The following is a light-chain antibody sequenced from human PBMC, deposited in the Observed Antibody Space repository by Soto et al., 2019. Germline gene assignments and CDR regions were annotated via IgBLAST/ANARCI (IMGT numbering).Light chain of an antibody. CDR3: VSYAGSNIWM. CDR1: SSDLGGYDY. Sequence: QSALTQPPSASWSPGQSVNISCTGTSSDLGGYDYVSWYQQHPGKTPKFMIYEVSKRPSGVPDRFSGSKSGNTASLTVSGLQAEDEAEYYCVSYAGSNIWMFGGGTQLTVL. J-gene: IGLJ3*02. V-gene: IGLV2-8*01. CDR2: EVS.